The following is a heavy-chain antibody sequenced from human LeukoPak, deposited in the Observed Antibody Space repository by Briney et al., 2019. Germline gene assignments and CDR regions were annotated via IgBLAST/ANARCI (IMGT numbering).Heavy chain of an antibody. CDR1: GGTFSSYA. CDR3: ARESGGYYYDSSGYN. J-gene: IGHJ4*02. V-gene: IGHV1-69*13. D-gene: IGHD3-22*01. CDR2: IIPIFGTA. Sequence: ASVKVSCKASGGTFSSYAISWVRQAPGQGLEWMGGIIPIFGTANYAQKFQGRVTITADESTSTAYMELSSLRSEDTAVYYCARESGGYYYDSSGYNWGQGTLVTVSS.